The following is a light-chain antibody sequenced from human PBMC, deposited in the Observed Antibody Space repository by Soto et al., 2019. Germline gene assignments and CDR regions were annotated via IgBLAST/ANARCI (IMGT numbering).Light chain of an antibody. CDR3: SSYTSSSTPYYV. Sequence: QSVLTQPASVSGSPGQSITISCTGTSSDVGGYNYVSWYQQHPGKAPKLMIYDVSNRPSGVSNRFSGSKSGNTAFLTISGLQAEDEADYYCSSYTSSSTPYYVFGTGTKVTVL. CDR2: DVS. V-gene: IGLV2-14*01. J-gene: IGLJ1*01. CDR1: SSDVGGYNY.